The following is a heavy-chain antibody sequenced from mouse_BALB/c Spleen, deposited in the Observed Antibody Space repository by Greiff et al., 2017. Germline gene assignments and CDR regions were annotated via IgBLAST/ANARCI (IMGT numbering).Heavy chain of an antibody. V-gene: IGHV5-6-4*01. D-gene: IGHD1-1*01. CDR2: ISSGGSYT. CDR1: GFTFSSYT. CDR3: TRAQYYGSGYDYAMDY. Sequence: EVHLVESGGGLVKPGGSVKLSCAASGFTFSSYTMSWVRQTPEKRLEWVATISSGGSYTYYPDSVKGRFTISRDNAKNTLYLQMSSLKSEDTAMYYCTRAQYYGSGYDYAMDYWGQGTSVTVSS. J-gene: IGHJ4*01.